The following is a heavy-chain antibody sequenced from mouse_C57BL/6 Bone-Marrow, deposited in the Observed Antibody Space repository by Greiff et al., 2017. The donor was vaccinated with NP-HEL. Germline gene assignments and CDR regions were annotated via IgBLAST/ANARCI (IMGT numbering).Heavy chain of an antibody. CDR3: ARYDNDPYYAMDY. CDR2: ISSGSSTI. J-gene: IGHJ4*01. CDR1: GFTFSDYG. D-gene: IGHD2-4*01. V-gene: IGHV5-17*01. Sequence: EVMLVESGGGLVKPGGSLKLSCAASGFTFSDYGMHWVRQAPEKGLEWVAYISSGSSTIYYADTVKGRFTISRDNAKNTLFLQMTSLRSEDTAMYYCARYDNDPYYAMDYWGQGTSVTVSS.